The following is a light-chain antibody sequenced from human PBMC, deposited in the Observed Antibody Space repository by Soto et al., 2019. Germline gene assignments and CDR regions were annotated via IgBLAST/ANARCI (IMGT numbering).Light chain of an antibody. CDR1: QSLVYSNGNAY. CDR3: MQGTHWPWT. Sequence: DAVLTQSPLSLPVTLGQPAAISCRSSQSLVYSNGNAYLIWFQQRPCQSPRRLIYQVSTRDAGVQDRFSGSGSGTYFTLTISRVEAEDVGLYYCMQGTHWPWTFGQWTKVEIK. V-gene: IGKV2-30*01. CDR2: QVS. J-gene: IGKJ1*01.